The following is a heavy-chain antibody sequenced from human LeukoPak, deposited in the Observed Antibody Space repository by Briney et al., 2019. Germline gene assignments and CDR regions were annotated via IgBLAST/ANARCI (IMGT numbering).Heavy chain of an antibody. D-gene: IGHD2-2*01. CDR3: ASSPYCSSTSCYPPYYYYYMDV. J-gene: IGHJ6*03. V-gene: IGHV4-31*03. Sequence: SETLSLTCTVSGGSISSGGYYWSWIRQHPGKGLEWIAYIYYSGSTYYNPSLKSRVTISVDTSKNQFSLKLSSVTAADTAVYYCASSPYCSSTSCYPPYYYYYMDVWGKGTTVTVSS. CDR2: IYYSGST. CDR1: GGSISSGGYY.